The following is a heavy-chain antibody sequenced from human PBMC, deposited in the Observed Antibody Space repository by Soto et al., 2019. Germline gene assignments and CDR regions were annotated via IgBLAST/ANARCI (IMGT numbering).Heavy chain of an antibody. D-gene: IGHD5-18*01. CDR3: AVHWKSRSVDRGMVTWFDY. Sequence: PGEALKISWKGSGYSFTSYWIGWVRQMPGKGLEWMGIIYPGDSDTRYSPSFQGQVPISADKSISTDYLQWSSLKSSDTAMYYCAVHWKSRSVDRGMVTWFDYWGQGTMVTVSS. J-gene: IGHJ4*02. V-gene: IGHV5-51*01. CDR2: IYPGDSDT. CDR1: GYSFTSYW.